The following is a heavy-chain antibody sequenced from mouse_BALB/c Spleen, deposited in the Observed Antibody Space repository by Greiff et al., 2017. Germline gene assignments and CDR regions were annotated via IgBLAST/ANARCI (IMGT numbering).Heavy chain of an antibody. J-gene: IGHJ2*01. CDR2: ISYSGST. CDR3: ARGITNFDY. D-gene: IGHD1-1*01. CDR1: GYSITSDYA. Sequence: EVQLVESGPGLVKPSQSLSLTCTVTGYSITSDYAWNWIRQFPGNKLEWMGYISYSGSTSYNPSLKSRISITRDTSKNQFFLQLNSVTTEDTATYYCARGITNFDYWGQGTTLTVSS. V-gene: IGHV3-2*02.